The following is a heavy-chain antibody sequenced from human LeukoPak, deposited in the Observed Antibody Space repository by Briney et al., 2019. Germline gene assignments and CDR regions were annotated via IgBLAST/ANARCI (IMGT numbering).Heavy chain of an antibody. CDR1: GFTVSSNY. V-gene: IGHV3-53*01. J-gene: IGHJ4*02. CDR3: ARGIEVVAASV. CDR2: IYSGGST. D-gene: IGHD2-15*01. Sequence: PGGSLRLSCAASGFTVSSNYMSWVRQAPGKGLEWVSVIYSGGSTYYADSVKGRFTISRDNSKNTLYLQRNSLRAEDTAVYYCARGIEVVAASVWGQGTLVTVSS.